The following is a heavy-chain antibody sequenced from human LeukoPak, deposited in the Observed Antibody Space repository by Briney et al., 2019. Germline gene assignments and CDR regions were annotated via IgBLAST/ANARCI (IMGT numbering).Heavy chain of an antibody. CDR2: ISSSSSYI. CDR3: ARRFDS. Sequence: GGSLRLSCAASGFTFSSYSMNWVRQAPGKGLEWVSSISSSSSYIYCADSVTGRFTVSRDTAKNSLYLQMNGLKVEDTAVYYCARRFDSWGQGTLVTVSS. V-gene: IGHV3-21*03. J-gene: IGHJ4*02. CDR1: GFTFSSYS.